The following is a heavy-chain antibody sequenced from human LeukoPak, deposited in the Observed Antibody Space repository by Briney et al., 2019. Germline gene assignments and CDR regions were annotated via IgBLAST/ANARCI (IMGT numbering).Heavy chain of an antibody. Sequence: GGSLRLSCAASEFPFNGYWMSWVRQAPGKGLECVANINQDGSEKYVDSVRGRFTISRDNAKNSLYLQMNSLRAEDTAVYYCAELGITMIGGVWGKGTTVTISS. D-gene: IGHD3-10*02. J-gene: IGHJ6*04. CDR2: INQDGSEK. CDR1: EFPFNGYW. V-gene: IGHV3-7*01. CDR3: AELGITMIGGV.